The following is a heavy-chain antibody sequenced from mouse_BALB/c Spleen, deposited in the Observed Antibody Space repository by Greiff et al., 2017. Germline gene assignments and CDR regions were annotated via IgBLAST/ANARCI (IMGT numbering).Heavy chain of an antibody. CDR2: IYPGDGDT. CDR3: ARSRRDVAWCAY. CDR1: GYAFSSYW. J-gene: IGHJ3*01. D-gene: IGHD1-1*01. V-gene: IGHV1-80*01. Sequence: QVQLQQSGAELVRPGSSVKISCKASGYAFSSYWMNWVKQRPGQGLEWIGQIYPGDGDTNYNGKFKGKATLTADKSSSTAYMQLSSLTSEDSAVYFCARSRRDVAWCAYWGQGTLVTVS.